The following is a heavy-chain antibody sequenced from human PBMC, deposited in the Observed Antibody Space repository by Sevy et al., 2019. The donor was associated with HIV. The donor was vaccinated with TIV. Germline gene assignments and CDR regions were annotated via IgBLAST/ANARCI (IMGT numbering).Heavy chain of an antibody. CDR1: GDSISSYS. Sequence: SETLSLTCTVSGDSISSYSWSWIRQPPGKGLEWIGYIYDSGSTNYNPSLKSRVTISVDTSKNQFSLKLSSVTAADTAVYYCARVFDTVGAFDIWGQGTMVTVSS. D-gene: IGHD4-17*01. V-gene: IGHV4-59*13. CDR2: IYDSGST. J-gene: IGHJ3*02. CDR3: ARVFDTVGAFDI.